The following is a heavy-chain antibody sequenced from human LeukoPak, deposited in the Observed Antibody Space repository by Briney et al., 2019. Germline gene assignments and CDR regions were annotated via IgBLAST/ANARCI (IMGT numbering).Heavy chain of an antibody. D-gene: IGHD3-22*01. CDR2: ITRSSSTK. Sequence: QAGGSLRLSCTASGFTFTSYGMNWVRQAPGKGLEWVSYITRSSSTKSYADSVKGRFTISRDNAKNSLYLQMNSLRGEDTAVYYCAREWSHDSSEYYYLWGQGTLVTVSS. CDR1: GFTFTSYG. V-gene: IGHV3-48*01. CDR3: AREWSHDSSEYYYL. J-gene: IGHJ4*02.